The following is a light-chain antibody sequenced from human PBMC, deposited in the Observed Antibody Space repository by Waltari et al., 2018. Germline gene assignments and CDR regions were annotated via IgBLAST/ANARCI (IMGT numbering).Light chain of an antibody. CDR3: QQYYTAPRT. J-gene: IGKJ1*01. Sequence: DIVMTQSPDSLPVSLCERATISCKSSQSVLYSSNSKNYLAWFQQKPGQPPKLLLYWASTRESGVPDRFSGSGSGTDFTLTISSLQAEDVAVYYCQQYYTAPRTFGQGTKVEI. V-gene: IGKV4-1*01. CDR2: WAS. CDR1: QSVLYSSNSKNY.